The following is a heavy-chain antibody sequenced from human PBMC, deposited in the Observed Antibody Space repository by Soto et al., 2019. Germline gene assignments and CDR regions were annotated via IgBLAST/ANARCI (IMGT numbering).Heavy chain of an antibody. J-gene: IGHJ6*02. V-gene: IGHV5-51*01. CDR3: ARRKGDSSGYYYYYGMDV. D-gene: IGHD3-22*01. Sequence: GESLKISCRGSGYSFTSYWIGWVRQMPGKGLEWMGIIYPGDSDTRYSPSFQGQVTISADKSISTAYLQWSSLKASDTAMYYCARRKGDSSGYYYYYGMDVWGQGTTVTVSS. CDR1: GYSFTSYW. CDR2: IYPGDSDT.